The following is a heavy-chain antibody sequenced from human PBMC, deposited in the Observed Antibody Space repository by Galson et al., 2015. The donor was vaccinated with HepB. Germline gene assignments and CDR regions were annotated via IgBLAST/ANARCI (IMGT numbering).Heavy chain of an antibody. J-gene: IGHJ4*02. V-gene: IGHV4-39*01. CDR3: ARPRYCSSAPCTAAFDS. CDR1: GGSIVSSSHY. CDR2: IYYGGSGTT. D-gene: IGHD2-2*01. Sequence: TLSLTCTVSGGSIVSSSHYWGWIRQPPGKGLEWIGRIYYGGSGTTLYNPSLKSRVTISVDPTRNQFSLELRSVTATDTAVHYCARPRYCSSAPCTAAFDSWGQGTLVTVSS.